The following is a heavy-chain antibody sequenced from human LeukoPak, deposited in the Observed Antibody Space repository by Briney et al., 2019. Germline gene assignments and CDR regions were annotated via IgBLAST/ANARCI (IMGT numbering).Heavy chain of an antibody. Sequence: GGSLRLSCAASGFTFSNAWMSWVRQAPGKGLEWVGRIKSKTDGGTTDYAAPVKGRFTISRDDSKNTLYLQMNSLKTEDTAVYYCTTEVRRYYYDSSGPHDYWGQGTLVTVSS. J-gene: IGHJ4*02. CDR1: GFTFSNAW. V-gene: IGHV3-15*01. CDR2: IKSKTDGGTT. D-gene: IGHD3-22*01. CDR3: TTEVRRYYYDSSGPHDY.